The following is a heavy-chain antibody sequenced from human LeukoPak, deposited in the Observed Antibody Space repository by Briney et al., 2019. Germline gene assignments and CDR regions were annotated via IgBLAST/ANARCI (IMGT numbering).Heavy chain of an antibody. J-gene: IGHJ4*02. CDR1: GFTFSSYE. D-gene: IGHD3-10*01. V-gene: IGHV3-48*03. CDR2: ISSSGSTI. CDR3: ARVLDYYGSGTRDFDY. Sequence: GGSLRLSCAASGFTFSSYEMNWVRQAPGKGLEWVSYISSSGSTIYYADSVKGRFTISRDNAKNSLYLQMNSLRAEDTAVYYCARVLDYYGSGTRDFDYWGQGILVTVSS.